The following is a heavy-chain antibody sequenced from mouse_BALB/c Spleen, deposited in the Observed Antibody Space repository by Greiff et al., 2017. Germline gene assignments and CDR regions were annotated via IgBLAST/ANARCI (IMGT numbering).Heavy chain of an antibody. D-gene: IGHD3-1*01. CDR3: ARESSGYTWFAY. Sequence: EVQRVESGPGLVKPSQSLSLTCSVTGYSITSGYYWNWIRQFPGNKLEWMGYISYDGSNNYNPSLKNRISITRDTSKNQFFLKLNSVTTEDTATYYCARESSGYTWFAYWGQGTLVTVSA. CDR2: ISYDGSN. V-gene: IGHV3-6*02. J-gene: IGHJ3*01. CDR1: GYSITSGYY.